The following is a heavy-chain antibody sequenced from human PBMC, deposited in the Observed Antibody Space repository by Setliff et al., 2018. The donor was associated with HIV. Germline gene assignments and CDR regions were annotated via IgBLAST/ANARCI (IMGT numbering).Heavy chain of an antibody. CDR1: GLTFSDFW. Sequence: PGGSLRLSCAASGLTFSDFWMHWVRQVPGKGLVWVSRINTDGGSANYADSVKGRFTVSRDNAKNTLYLQMNSLRAEDTAVYYCVKDSLGWDSTRGTFDYWGQGTLVTVSS. CDR2: INTDGGSA. CDR3: VKDSLGWDSTRGTFDY. J-gene: IGHJ4*02. D-gene: IGHD1-26*01. V-gene: IGHV3-74*01.